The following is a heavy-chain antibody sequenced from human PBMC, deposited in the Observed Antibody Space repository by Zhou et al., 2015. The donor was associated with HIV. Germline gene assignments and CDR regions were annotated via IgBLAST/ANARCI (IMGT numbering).Heavy chain of an antibody. CDR1: GYSSTTYG. D-gene: IGHD6-19*01. Sequence: QDQLVQSGAEVKKPGASVKVSCKASGYSSTTYGISWVRQAPGQGLEWMGWISIYSGNTNYAQKFQGRVTMTRNTSISTAYMELSSLRSDDTAVYFCARDQWLSDYYYYGMDVWGQGTTVTVSS. CDR3: ARDQWLSDYYYYGMDV. V-gene: IGHV1-18*01. CDR2: ISIYSGNT. J-gene: IGHJ6*02.